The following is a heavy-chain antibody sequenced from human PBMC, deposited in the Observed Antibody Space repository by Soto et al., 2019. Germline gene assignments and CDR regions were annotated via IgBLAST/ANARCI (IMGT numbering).Heavy chain of an antibody. CDR1: GYIFTGNY. V-gene: IGHV1-2*02. J-gene: IGHJ4*02. Sequence: ASVKVSCKASGYIFTGNYMHWVRQAPGQGLEYMGWINPNNGATNYAQNFQDRVTMTWATSISTAYMEVRRLRSDDTAVYYCAPHYPDSSGYFDCWGQGTRVTVSS. CDR2: INPNNGAT. CDR3: APHYPDSSGYFDC. D-gene: IGHD3-22*01.